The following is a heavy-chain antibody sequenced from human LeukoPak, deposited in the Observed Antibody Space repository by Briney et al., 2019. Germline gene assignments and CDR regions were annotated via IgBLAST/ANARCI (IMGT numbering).Heavy chain of an antibody. V-gene: IGHV1-69*06. Sequence: PGGSLRLSCAASGFTFSSYAMSWVRQAPGQGLEWMGGIIPIFGTANYAQKFQGRVTITADKSTSTAYMELSSLRSEDTAVYYCARDSSSSYYYYYYYMDVWGKGTTVTVSS. D-gene: IGHD6-6*01. CDR3: ARDSSSSYYYYYYYMDV. J-gene: IGHJ6*03. CDR1: GFTFSSYA. CDR2: IIPIFGTA.